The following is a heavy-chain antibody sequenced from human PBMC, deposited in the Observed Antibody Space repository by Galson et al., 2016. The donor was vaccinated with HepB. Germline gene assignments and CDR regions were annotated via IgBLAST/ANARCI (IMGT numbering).Heavy chain of an antibody. CDR2: VNGGAANT. D-gene: IGHD6-19*01. J-gene: IGHJ4*02. Sequence: SVKVSCKASGYTFTSNAIHWVRQAPGQRLEWLGWVNGGAANTKYSQSFQGRVTFTRDTSANTVYMELRALRPEDTATYFCARGNSDGWYHDYWGQGTLVIVSS. CDR3: ARGNSDGWYHDY. V-gene: IGHV1-3*01. CDR1: GYTFTSNA.